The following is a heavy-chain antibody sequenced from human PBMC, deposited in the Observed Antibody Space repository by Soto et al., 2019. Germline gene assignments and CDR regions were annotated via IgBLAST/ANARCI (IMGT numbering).Heavy chain of an antibody. CDR3: ARSFGVLTDFDY. CDR2: INAGNGNT. V-gene: IGHV1-3*01. Sequence: GPSVKVSCKASGYTFTSYAMHWVRQAPGKRLEWMGWINAGNGNTKYSQKFQGRVTITRDTSASTAYTELSSLRSEDTAVYYCARSFGVLTDFDYWGQGTLVTVSS. J-gene: IGHJ4*02. CDR1: GYTFTSYA. D-gene: IGHD3-3*01.